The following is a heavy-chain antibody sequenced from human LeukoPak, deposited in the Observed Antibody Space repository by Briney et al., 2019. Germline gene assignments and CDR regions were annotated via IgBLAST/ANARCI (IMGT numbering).Heavy chain of an antibody. CDR3: ARESGDILSWIFDY. J-gene: IGHJ4*02. V-gene: IGHV1-2*02. D-gene: IGHD3-9*01. CDR2: ISPKSGGT. Sequence: ASVRVSCKASGYTFTGFYIHWVRQAPGQGLEWMGWISPKSGGTEYAQNFQGRVTMTRDTSISTAYMELSRLTSDDTAVYYCARESGDILSWIFDYWGQGPLVTVSS. CDR1: GYTFTGFY.